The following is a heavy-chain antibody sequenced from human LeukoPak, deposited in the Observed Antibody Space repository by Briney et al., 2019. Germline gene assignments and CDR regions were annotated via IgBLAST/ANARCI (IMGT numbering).Heavy chain of an antibody. CDR1: GGTFSSYA. CDR3: ATYSRSGSYSDY. V-gene: IGHV1-69*06. Sequence: GASVKVSCKASGGTFSSYAISWVRQAPGQGLEWMGGIIPIFGTANYAQKVKGRVTINADKSTSTAYMELRSLRSEDTAVYYCATYSRSGSYSDYWGQGTLVTVSS. J-gene: IGHJ4*02. D-gene: IGHD3-10*01. CDR2: IIPIFGTA.